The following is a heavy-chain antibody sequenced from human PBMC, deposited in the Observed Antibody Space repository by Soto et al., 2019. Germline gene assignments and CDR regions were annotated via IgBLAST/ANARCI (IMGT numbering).Heavy chain of an antibody. J-gene: IGHJ6*02. Sequence: GGPLRLSCSASGFTFSSYWMHWVRQAPGKGLVWVSRINSDGSSTSYADSVKGRFTISRDNAKNTLYLQMNSLRAEDTAVYYCARSIISGGMDVWGQGTTVTVSS. CDR1: GFTFSSYW. CDR2: INSDGSST. CDR3: ARSIISGGMDV. D-gene: IGHD3-10*01. V-gene: IGHV3-74*01.